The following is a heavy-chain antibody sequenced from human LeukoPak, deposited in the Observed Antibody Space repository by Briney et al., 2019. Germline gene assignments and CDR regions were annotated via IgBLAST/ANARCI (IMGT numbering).Heavy chain of an antibody. CDR1: GFTFTSYA. CDR2: IKQDGSEK. V-gene: IGHV3-7*01. CDR3: ARDDVVATAPHGY. D-gene: IGHD5-12*01. Sequence: PGGSLRLSCAASGFTFTSYAMNWVRQTPGKGLEWVANIKQDGSEKYYVDSVKGRFTISRDNAKNSLYLQMNSLRAEDTAVYYCARDDVVATAPHGYWGQGTLVTVSS. J-gene: IGHJ4*02.